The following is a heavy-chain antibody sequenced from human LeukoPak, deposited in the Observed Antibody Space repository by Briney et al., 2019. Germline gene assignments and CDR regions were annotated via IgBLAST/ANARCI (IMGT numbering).Heavy chain of an antibody. CDR2: IYYSGST. D-gene: IGHD1-26*01. J-gene: IGHJ3*02. Sequence: PSETLSLTCTVSGGSISSSSYYWGWIRQPPGKGLEWIGSIYYSGSTHDNPSLKSRVTISVDTSKNQFSLKLSSVTAADTAVYYCARGATRSLAFDIWGQGTMVTVSS. CDR1: GGSISSSSYY. V-gene: IGHV4-39*01. CDR3: ARGATRSLAFDI.